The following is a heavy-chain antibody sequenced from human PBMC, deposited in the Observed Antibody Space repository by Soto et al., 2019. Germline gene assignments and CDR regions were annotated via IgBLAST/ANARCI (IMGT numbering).Heavy chain of an antibody. CDR1: GGAITISSHF. CDR3: AGQTFTIAAASYGRSNWFYL. CDR2: IYFTGNT. D-gene: IGHD6-25*01. Sequence: SETLPLTGSASGGAITISSHFWGCVRQPPGKGLEWIGTIYFTGNTYYTPSLKSRLTMSIDTWKSEFSLRLNSVTAADTAVYYCAGQTFTIAAASYGRSNWFYLWGPGTLVTVSS. J-gene: IGHJ5*02. V-gene: IGHV4-39*01.